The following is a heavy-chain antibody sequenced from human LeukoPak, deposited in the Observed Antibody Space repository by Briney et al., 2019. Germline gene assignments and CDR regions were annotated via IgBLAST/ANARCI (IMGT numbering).Heavy chain of an antibody. Sequence: GGSLRLSCVVSGFTFSNYAMHWVRQAPGQAPGKGLEWVAVMSHDGSHEYYADSVKGRFTISRDNPKSTLYLQMNSLRPEDTVVYYCARAFGGSYSSTVDYWGQGTLVTVSS. J-gene: IGHJ4*02. CDR2: MSHDGSHE. CDR3: ARAFGGSYSSTVDY. D-gene: IGHD1-26*01. CDR1: GFTFSNYA. V-gene: IGHV3-30*04.